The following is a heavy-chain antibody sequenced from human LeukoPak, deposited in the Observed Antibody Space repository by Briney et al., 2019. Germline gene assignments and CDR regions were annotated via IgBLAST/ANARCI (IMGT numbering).Heavy chain of an antibody. D-gene: IGHD3-10*01. Sequence: GGSLRLSCAASGFTFSSYAMSWVRQAPGKGLEWVGFIRSKPYGGTTEYAASIKDRLSISRDDSKSIAHLEMNSLKSEDTAVYYCTRLARGSGNYYTPGFWGQGTLVTVSS. CDR3: TRLARGSGNYYTPGF. J-gene: IGHJ4*02. V-gene: IGHV3-49*04. CDR2: IRSKPYGGTT. CDR1: GFTFSSYA.